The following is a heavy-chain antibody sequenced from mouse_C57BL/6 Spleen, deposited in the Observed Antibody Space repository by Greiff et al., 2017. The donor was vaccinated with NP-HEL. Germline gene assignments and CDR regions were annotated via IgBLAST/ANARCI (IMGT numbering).Heavy chain of an antibody. J-gene: IGHJ1*03. Sequence: QVQLQQPGAELVRPGSSVKLSCKASGYTFTSYWMDWVKQRPGQGLEWIGNIYPSDSETHYNQKFKDKATLTVDKSSSTAYMQLSSLTSEDSAVYYCAREINYYGSSRPYWYFDVWGTGTTVTVSS. D-gene: IGHD1-1*01. CDR2: IYPSDSET. V-gene: IGHV1-61*01. CDR3: AREINYYGSSRPYWYFDV. CDR1: GYTFTSYW.